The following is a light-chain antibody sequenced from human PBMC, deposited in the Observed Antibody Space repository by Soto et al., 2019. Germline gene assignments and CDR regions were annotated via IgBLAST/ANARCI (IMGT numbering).Light chain of an antibody. CDR2: GAT. CDR3: QQYNDWAPET. CDR1: QSVTSN. V-gene: IGKV3-15*01. J-gene: IGKJ1*01. Sequence: EIVMPQSPATVSVSPGERVTLSCRASQSVTSNLAWYQQKPGQAPRLIVYGATTRATGIPARFSGSGSGTEFTLTISSLQSEDFAVYYGQQYNDWAPETFGQGTKVEIK.